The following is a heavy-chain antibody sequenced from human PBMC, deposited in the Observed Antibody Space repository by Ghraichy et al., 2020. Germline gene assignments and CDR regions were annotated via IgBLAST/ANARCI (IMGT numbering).Heavy chain of an antibody. J-gene: IGHJ4*02. CDR3: ARVDYWSGFYDY. Sequence: SETLSLTCTVSGYSITSYYWSWIRQPPGEGLEWIGYIFHSGYNKYNPSLKSRVTISADTSKNQFSLKLSSVTAADTAVYYCARVDYWSGFYDYWGQGTQVTVSS. CDR2: IFHSGYN. V-gene: IGHV4-59*01. CDR1: GYSITSYY. D-gene: IGHD3-3*01.